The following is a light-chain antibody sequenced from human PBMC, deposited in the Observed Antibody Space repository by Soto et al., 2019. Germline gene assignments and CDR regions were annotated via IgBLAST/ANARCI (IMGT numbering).Light chain of an antibody. CDR3: QQYYSRPPIT. J-gene: IGKJ5*01. CDR1: QSVSSS. V-gene: IGKV3-15*01. Sequence: EIVMTQSPATLSVSPGERATLSCRASQSVSSSLVWYQQKPGQAPRLLIYDASTRATGIPPRFSGSGSGTEFTLTISSLQSEDFAVYYCQQYYSRPPITFGQGTRLEIK. CDR2: DAS.